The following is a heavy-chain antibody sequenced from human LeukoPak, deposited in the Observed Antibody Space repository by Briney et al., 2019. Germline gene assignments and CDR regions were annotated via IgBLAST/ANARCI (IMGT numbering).Heavy chain of an antibody. CDR1: GFTFNNYA. J-gene: IGHJ3*01. V-gene: IGHV3-23*01. Sequence: GGSLRLSCAASGFTFNNYAMMWVRQAQGQGLEWVSAITGGGRTYYADSVKGRFTISRDNSKNTLYLQMNSLRAEDTALYFCARDPNGDYTGAFDFLGQGTVVTVSS. D-gene: IGHD4-17*01. CDR3: ARDPNGDYTGAFDF. CDR2: ITGGGRT.